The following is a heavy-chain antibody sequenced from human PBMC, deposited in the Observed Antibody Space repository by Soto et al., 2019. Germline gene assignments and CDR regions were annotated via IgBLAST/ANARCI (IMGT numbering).Heavy chain of an antibody. CDR2: ISSSSSYI. J-gene: IGHJ5*02. Sequence: EVQLVESGGGLVKPGGSLRLSCAASGFTFSSYSMNWVRQAPGKGLEWVSSISSSSSYIYYADSVKGRFTISRDNXXNSLYLQMNSLRAEDTAVYYCARDLAVAGPNWFAPWGQGTLVTVSS. D-gene: IGHD6-19*01. CDR1: GFTFSSYS. CDR3: ARDLAVAGPNWFAP. V-gene: IGHV3-21*01.